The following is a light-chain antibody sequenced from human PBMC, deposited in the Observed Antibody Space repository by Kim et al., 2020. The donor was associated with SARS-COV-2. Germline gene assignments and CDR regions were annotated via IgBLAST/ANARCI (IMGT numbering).Light chain of an antibody. V-gene: IGLV2-14*03. CDR3: SSYTLTSTWV. CDR1: YSDSGSFAY. CDR2: DVT. J-gene: IGLJ3*02. Sequence: GQSITTSSTGTYSDSGSFAYVSWYQQYPGKAPRLIIHDVTERPSGISNRFSGSRSGNTASLTISGLQAEDEADYHCSSYTLTSTWVFGGGTQLTVL.